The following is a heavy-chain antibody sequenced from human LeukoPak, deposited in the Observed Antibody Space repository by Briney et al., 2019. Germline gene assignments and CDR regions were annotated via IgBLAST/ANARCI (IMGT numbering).Heavy chain of an antibody. D-gene: IGHD2-8*01. CDR2: IKTDGSIA. CDR1: GFSFSFYW. Sequence: GGSLRLSCAASGFSFSFYWMHWVRQAPGKGPVWVSRIKTDGSIADYADSVKGRFTISRDNAKNTLYLQMNSLRAEDTAVYYCARDLRAIVLMVYVYGDDPGYMDVWGKGTTVTVSS. V-gene: IGHV3-74*01. CDR3: ARDLRAIVLMVYVYGDDPGYMDV. J-gene: IGHJ6*03.